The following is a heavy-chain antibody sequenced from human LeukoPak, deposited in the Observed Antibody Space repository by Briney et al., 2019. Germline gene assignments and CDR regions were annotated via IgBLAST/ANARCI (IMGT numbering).Heavy chain of an antibody. V-gene: IGHV1-69*13. J-gene: IGHJ6*04. CDR1: GGTFSSYA. CDR2: IIPIFGTA. Sequence: ASVKVSCKASGGTFSSYAISWVRQAPGQGLEWMGGIIPIFGTANYAQKFQGRVTITADESTSTAYMELSSLRSEDTAVYYCARGGLGGSSWPSNYYYYGMDVWGKGTTVTVSS. D-gene: IGHD6-13*01. CDR3: ARGGLGGSSWPSNYYYYGMDV.